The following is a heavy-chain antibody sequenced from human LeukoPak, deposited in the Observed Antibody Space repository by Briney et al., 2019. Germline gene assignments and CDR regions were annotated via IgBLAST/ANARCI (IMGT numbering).Heavy chain of an antibody. CDR2: INHDGRET. Sequence: GGSLRLSCLGSGFNFRYFWMSWVRQAPGKGLEWVANINHDGRETYYADSVKGRFIISRDNAKDSLYLQMNSLRAEDAAVYYCAKGYIIAGRQWYLDLWGRGTLVGVSS. D-gene: IGHD6-13*01. CDR1: GFNFRYFW. J-gene: IGHJ2*01. V-gene: IGHV3-7*01. CDR3: AKGYIIAGRQWYLDL.